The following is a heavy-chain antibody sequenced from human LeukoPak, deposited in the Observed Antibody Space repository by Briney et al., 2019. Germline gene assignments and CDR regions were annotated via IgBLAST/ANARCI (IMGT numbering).Heavy chain of an antibody. Sequence: SVKVSCKASGGTFSSYAISWVRQAPGQGLEWMGGIIPIFGTANYAQKFQGRVTITTDESTSTAYMELSSLRSEDTAVYYCARDEESYYDSSGSFDYWGQGTLVTVSS. CDR2: IIPIFGTA. V-gene: IGHV1-69*05. CDR3: ARDEESYYDSSGSFDY. J-gene: IGHJ4*02. CDR1: GGTFSSYA. D-gene: IGHD3-22*01.